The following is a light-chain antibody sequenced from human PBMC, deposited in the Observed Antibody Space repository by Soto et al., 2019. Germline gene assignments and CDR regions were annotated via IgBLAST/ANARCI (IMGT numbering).Light chain of an antibody. Sequence: MQQSQAPSALSPSLRHRFTITYGASQTITTSLNWYQQQSGKAPKRMIYATDTLKSGVPSRFSGSGFGTDYTLPISSLQPEDYATYYCQPRYSTSQTFGQGIKV. CDR1: QTITTS. CDR2: ATD. J-gene: IGKJ1*01. V-gene: IGKV1-39*01. CDR3: QPRYSTSQT.